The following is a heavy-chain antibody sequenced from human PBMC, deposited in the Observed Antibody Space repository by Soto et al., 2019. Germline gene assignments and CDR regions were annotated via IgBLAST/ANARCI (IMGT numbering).Heavy chain of an antibody. J-gene: IGHJ3*02. CDR2: IYHSGST. CDR1: GGSISSSNW. Sequence: QVQLQESGPGLVKPSGTLSLTCAVSGGSISSSNWWSWVRQPPGKGLEWIGEIYHSGSTNYNPSLKSRVTISVDKSKNQFSVKLSSVTAADTAVYYCARDLYSSSSNREDAFDIWGQGTMVTVSS. V-gene: IGHV4-4*02. CDR3: ARDLYSSSSNREDAFDI. D-gene: IGHD6-13*01.